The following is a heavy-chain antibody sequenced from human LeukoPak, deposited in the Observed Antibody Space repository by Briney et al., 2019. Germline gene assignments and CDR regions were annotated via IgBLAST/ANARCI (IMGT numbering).Heavy chain of an antibody. Sequence: GGSLRLSCAASGFTFSSYGMSWVRQAPGKGLEWVSAISGSGGSTYYADSVKGRFTISRDNSKNTLYLQMNSLRAEDTAVYYCARVLYGSGSYYNGPFDYWGQGNLVTVSS. CDR2: ISGSGGST. CDR3: ARVLYGSGSYYNGPFDY. CDR1: GFTFSSYG. D-gene: IGHD3-10*01. V-gene: IGHV3-23*01. J-gene: IGHJ4*02.